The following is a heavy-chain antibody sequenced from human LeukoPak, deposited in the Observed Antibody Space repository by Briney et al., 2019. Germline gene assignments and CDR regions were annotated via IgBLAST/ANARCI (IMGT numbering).Heavy chain of an antibody. D-gene: IGHD6-25*01. CDR2: ISYDGSNK. CDR3: ATPSGGY. J-gene: IGHJ4*02. Sequence: PGGSLRLSCAASGFTFSSYGMHWVRQAPGKGLEWVAVISYDGSNKYYADSVKGRFTISRDNSKNTLYLQMNSLRAEDTAVYYCATPSGGYWGQGTLVTVSS. V-gene: IGHV3-30*03. CDR1: GFTFSSYG.